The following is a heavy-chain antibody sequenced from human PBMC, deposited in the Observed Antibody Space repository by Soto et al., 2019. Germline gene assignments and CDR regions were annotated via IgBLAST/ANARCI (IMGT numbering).Heavy chain of an antibody. V-gene: IGHV4-34*01. CDR1: GGSFSGYY. CDR2: INHSGST. D-gene: IGHD3-3*01. CDR3: ARGKNYDFWSGYFVRPGDYYGMDV. Sequence: SETLSLTCAVYGGSFSGYYWSWMRQPPGKGLEWIGEINHSGSTNYNPSLKSRVTISVDTSKNQFSLKLSSVTAADTAVYYCARGKNYDFWSGYFVRPGDYYGMDVWGQGTTVTVS. J-gene: IGHJ6*02.